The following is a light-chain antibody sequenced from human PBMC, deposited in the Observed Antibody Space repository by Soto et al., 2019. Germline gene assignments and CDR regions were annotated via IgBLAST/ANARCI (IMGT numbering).Light chain of an antibody. J-gene: IGLJ2*01. V-gene: IGLV1-47*01. CDR3: AAWDDSLSGVV. CDR2: RNN. Sequence: QSVLTQPPSASGTPGQRVTISCSGSSSNIGSNYVYWYQQLPGTAPKLLIYRNNQRPSGVPDRFSGSKSGTSAALDISGLRAEDEAYYYCAAWDDSLSGVVFGGGTKLTVL. CDR1: SSNIGSNY.